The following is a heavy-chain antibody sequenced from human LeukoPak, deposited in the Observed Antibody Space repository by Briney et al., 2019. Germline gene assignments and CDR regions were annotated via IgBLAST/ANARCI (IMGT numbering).Heavy chain of an antibody. V-gene: IGHV3-74*01. Sequence: GGSLRLSCAASGFTFSSYWMHWVRQAPGKGLVWVSRINTDGSSTSYADSVKGRFTIARDNAKNTLYLQMNSLRAEDTAVYYCARDVTIFGVVTVSDAFDIWGQGTMVTVSS. D-gene: IGHD3-3*01. J-gene: IGHJ3*02. CDR2: INTDGSST. CDR1: GFTFSSYW. CDR3: ARDVTIFGVVTVSDAFDI.